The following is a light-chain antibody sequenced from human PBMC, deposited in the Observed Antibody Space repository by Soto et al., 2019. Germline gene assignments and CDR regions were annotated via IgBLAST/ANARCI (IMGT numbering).Light chain of an antibody. CDR2: KAS. J-gene: IGKJ4*01. Sequence: DIQMTQSPSTLSASVGDRVTITCRASQSISYWLAWYQQKPGKAPNLLIYKASSLESGVPSRFSGSGSGTEFNLTINRLQPDDFATYYCQQYSNSPLTFGGGTKVEI. CDR1: QSISYW. CDR3: QQYSNSPLT. V-gene: IGKV1-5*03.